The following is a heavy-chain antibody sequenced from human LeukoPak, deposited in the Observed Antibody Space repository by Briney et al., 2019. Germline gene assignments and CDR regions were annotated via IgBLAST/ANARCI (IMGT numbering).Heavy chain of an antibody. CDR1: GGSISSGGYY. CDR2: IYYSGST. CDR3: ARVPPGWFGEPIYAFDI. Sequence: SETLSLTCTVSGGSISSGGYYWSWIRQHPGKGLEWIGYIYYSGSTNYNPSLKSRVTISVDTSKNQFSLKLSSVTAADTAVYYCARVPPGWFGEPIYAFDIWGQGTMVTVSS. J-gene: IGHJ3*02. V-gene: IGHV4-61*08. D-gene: IGHD3-10*01.